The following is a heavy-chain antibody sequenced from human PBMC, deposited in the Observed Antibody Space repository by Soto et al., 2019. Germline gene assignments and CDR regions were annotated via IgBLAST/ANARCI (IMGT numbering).Heavy chain of an antibody. CDR3: ARGVVVINNEPVMDV. CDR2: IYYSGST. Sequence: SETLSLTCTVSGGSISSGDYYWSWIRQPPGKGLEWIGYIYYSGSTYYNPSLKSRVTISVDTSKNQFSLKLSSVTAADTAVYYCARGVVVINNEPVMDVWGQGTTVTVSS. CDR1: GGSISSGDYY. V-gene: IGHV4-30-4*01. J-gene: IGHJ6*01. D-gene: IGHD3-22*01.